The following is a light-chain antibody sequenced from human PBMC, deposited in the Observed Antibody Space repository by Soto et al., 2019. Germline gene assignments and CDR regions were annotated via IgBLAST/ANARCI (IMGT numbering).Light chain of an antibody. CDR2: KAS. J-gene: IGKJ4*01. CDR1: QSISSW. CDR3: QQYHSYSLT. V-gene: IGKV1-5*03. Sequence: DIPMTQSPSTLSASVGDRVTITCRASQSISSWLAWYQQKPGKAPKLLIYKASSLEGGVPSRFSGSGSGTEFTLTISSLQPDDFATYYCQQYHSYSLTFGGGTKVDIK.